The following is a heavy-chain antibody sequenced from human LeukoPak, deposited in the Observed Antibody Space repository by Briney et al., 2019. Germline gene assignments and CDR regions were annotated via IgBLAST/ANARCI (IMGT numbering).Heavy chain of an antibody. CDR3: AKDDAWLRFLY. Sequence: GGSLRLSCAASGFTFSNHGMNWVRQAPGKGLEWVSGISGNGDITYYADSVKGRFTISRDNSKNTLYLQMNSLRAEDTAIYYCAKDDAWLRFLYRGQGTLVTVSS. J-gene: IGHJ4*02. CDR2: ISGNGDIT. D-gene: IGHD5-12*01. V-gene: IGHV3-23*01. CDR1: GFTFSNHG.